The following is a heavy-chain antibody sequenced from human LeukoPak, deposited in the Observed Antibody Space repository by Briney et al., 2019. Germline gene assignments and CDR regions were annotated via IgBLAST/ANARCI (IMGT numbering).Heavy chain of an antibody. CDR1: GGSFSGYY. CDR2: INHSGST. D-gene: IGHD3-22*01. Sequence: SETLPLTCAVYGGSFSGYYWSWIRQPPGKGLEWIGEINHSGSTNYNPSLKSRVTISVDTSKNQFSLKLSSVTAADTAVYYCARGRGWDDSSGYYGYYYGMDVWGQGTTVTVSS. CDR3: ARGRGWDDSSGYYGYYYGMDV. J-gene: IGHJ6*02. V-gene: IGHV4-34*01.